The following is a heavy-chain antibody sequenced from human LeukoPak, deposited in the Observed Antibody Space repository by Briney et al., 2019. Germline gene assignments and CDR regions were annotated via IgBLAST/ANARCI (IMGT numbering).Heavy chain of an antibody. V-gene: IGHV1-46*01. J-gene: IGHJ4*02. CDR1: GYTFTSYY. CDR2: INPSGGST. Sequence: GASVKVSCKASGYTFTSYYMHWVRQAPGQGLEWMGIINPSGGSTSYAQKFQGRVTMTRDTSTSTVYMELSSLRSEDTAVYYCARDPSTSEGIAVAGFFDYWGQGTLVTVSS. D-gene: IGHD6-19*01. CDR3: ARDPSTSEGIAVAGFFDY.